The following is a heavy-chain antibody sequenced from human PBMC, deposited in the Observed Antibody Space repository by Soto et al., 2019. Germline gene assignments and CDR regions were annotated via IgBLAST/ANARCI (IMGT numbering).Heavy chain of an antibody. V-gene: IGHV2-5*02. CDR3: AHKKGYYDSSPFDY. CDR2: IYWDDDK. Sequence: QITLKESGPTLVKPTQTLTLTCTFSGFSLSTSGVGVGWIRQPPGKALEWLALIYWDDDKRYSPSLKSRLTITKDTSKNQVVLTMTNMDPVDTATYYCAHKKGYYDSSPFDYWGQGTLVTVSS. CDR1: GFSLSTSGVG. J-gene: IGHJ4*02. D-gene: IGHD3-22*01.